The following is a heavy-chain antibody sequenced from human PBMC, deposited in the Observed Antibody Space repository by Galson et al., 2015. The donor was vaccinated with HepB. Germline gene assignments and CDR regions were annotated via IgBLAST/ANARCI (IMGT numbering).Heavy chain of an antibody. CDR2: IYPGDSDT. J-gene: IGHJ4*02. CDR3: ARRTYYCSSTSCYTLDY. Sequence: QSGAEVKKPGESLKISCKGSGYSFTSYWIGWVRQMPGKGLEWMGIIYPGDSDTRYSPSFQGQVTISADKSISTAYLQWSSLKASDTAMYYCARRTYYCSSTSCYTLDYWGQGTLVTVSS. V-gene: IGHV5-51*01. CDR1: GYSFTSYW. D-gene: IGHD2-2*02.